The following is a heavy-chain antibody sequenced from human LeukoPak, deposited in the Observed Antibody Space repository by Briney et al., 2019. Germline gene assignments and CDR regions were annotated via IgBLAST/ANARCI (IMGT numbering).Heavy chain of an antibody. CDR3: AKGTSAEELVEFDD. Sequence: GGSLRLSCALSGFTLINYAMNCVRHAPGGGLGWVSCISGSGGTTYYVHSAKGRFTISRDNSKNTLYLQMNRLRAEDTVLYCWAKGTSAEELVEFDDWGQGTLVTASS. CDR1: GFTLINYA. V-gene: IGHV3-23*01. CDR2: ISGSGGTT. D-gene: IGHD6-13*01. J-gene: IGHJ4*02.